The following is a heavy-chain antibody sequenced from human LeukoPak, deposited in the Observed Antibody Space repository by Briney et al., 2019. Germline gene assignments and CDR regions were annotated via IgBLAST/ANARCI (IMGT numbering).Heavy chain of an antibody. CDR2: ISYDGSNK. V-gene: IGHV3-30*18. D-gene: IGHD3-10*01. Sequence: PGGSLRLSCAASGFTFSRYGMHWVRQAPGKGVEGVAVISYDGSNKYYAESVKGRFNISRDNSKNTLYLQMNILRAEHTAVYYCAKDPEWFGELSVSFDYWGQGTLVTVSS. J-gene: IGHJ4*02. CDR3: AKDPEWFGELSVSFDY. CDR1: GFTFSRYG.